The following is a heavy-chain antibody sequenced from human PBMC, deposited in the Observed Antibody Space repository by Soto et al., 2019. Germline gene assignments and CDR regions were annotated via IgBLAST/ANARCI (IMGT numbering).Heavy chain of an antibody. D-gene: IGHD6-19*01. V-gene: IGHV4-4*07. CDR1: GGSISSYY. CDR3: ARDAAGSSGWQYYFDY. Sequence: SETLSLTCTVSGGSISSYYWSWIRQPAGKGLEWIGRIHSSGNTNYNPSLKSRVIMAVDKSKNRFYLKLSSVTAADTAVYYCARDAAGSSGWQYYFDYWGQGTLVTVS. CDR2: IHSSGNT. J-gene: IGHJ4*02.